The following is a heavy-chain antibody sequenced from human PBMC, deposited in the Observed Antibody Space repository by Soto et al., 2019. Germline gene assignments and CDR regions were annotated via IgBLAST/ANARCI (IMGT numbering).Heavy chain of an antibody. CDR2: IYYSGSQ. V-gene: IGHV4-31*01. Sequence: SETLSLTCTVSGGSISSGGYYWSWIRQHPGKGLEWIGYIYYSGSQYYNTPIKSTVTISVETSKKKLSLKLRSVTDAETAVYYCARDRESSVTLSAWGPGTTVTVSS. CDR1: GGSISSGGYY. CDR3: ARDRESSVTLSA. D-gene: IGHD3-16*01. J-gene: IGHJ6*02.